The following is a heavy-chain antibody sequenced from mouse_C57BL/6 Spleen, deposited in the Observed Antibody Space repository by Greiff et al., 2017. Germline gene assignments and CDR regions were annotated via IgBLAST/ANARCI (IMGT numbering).Heavy chain of an antibody. CDR2: IDPSDSYT. J-gene: IGHJ4*01. CDR1: GYTFTSYW. CDR3: ARHSNPYYAMDY. Sequence: VQLQQSGAELVKPGASVKLSCKASGYTFTSYWMQWVKQRPGQGLEWIGEIDPSDSYTNYNQKFKGKATLTVDTSSSTAYMQLSSLTSEDSAVYYCARHSNPYYAMDYWGQGTSVTVSS. D-gene: IGHD2-5*01. V-gene: IGHV1-50*01.